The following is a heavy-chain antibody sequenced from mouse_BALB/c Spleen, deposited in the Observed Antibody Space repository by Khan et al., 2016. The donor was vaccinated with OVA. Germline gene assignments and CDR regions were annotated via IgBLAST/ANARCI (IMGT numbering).Heavy chain of an antibody. Sequence: QVQLKESGPGLVKPSQSLSITCTVSGFSLTSYGVHWVRQSPGKGLEWLGVIWSGGSTDYNAAFIYRLGISKDNSKSQVFFKMNSLQDNDTAINDGATNYYYDEGLAYWGQGTLVTVSA. CDR3: ATNYYYDEGLAY. D-gene: IGHD2-4*01. CDR1: GFSLTSYG. J-gene: IGHJ3*01. V-gene: IGHV2-2*02. CDR2: IWSGGST.